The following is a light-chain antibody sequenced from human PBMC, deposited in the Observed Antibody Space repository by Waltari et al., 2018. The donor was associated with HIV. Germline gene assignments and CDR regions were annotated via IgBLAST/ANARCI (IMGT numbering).Light chain of an antibody. J-gene: IGLJ2*01. Sequence: QSALTQPASVSGSPGQSITISCSGTSSDVGGYNLVSWYQQHPGKAPNLMFYEVSKRPSGVSNRFSGSKSGNSASLTISGLQAEDEADYYCCSYAGNRFVVFGGGTKLTVL. CDR1: SSDVGGYNL. V-gene: IGLV2-23*02. CDR2: EVS. CDR3: CSYAGNRFVV.